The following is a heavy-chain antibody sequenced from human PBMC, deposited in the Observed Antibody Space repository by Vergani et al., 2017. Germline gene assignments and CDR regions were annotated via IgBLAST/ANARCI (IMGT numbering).Heavy chain of an antibody. D-gene: IGHD3-3*01. Sequence: VQLVESGGGVVQPGRSLRLSCAASGFTFSSYGMHWVRQAPGKGLEWVSAISGSGGSTYYADSVKGRFTISRDNSKNTLYLQMNSLRAEDTAVYYCAKYMFLEWLLYVGIGAFDIWGQGTMVTVSS. CDR2: ISGSGGST. V-gene: IGHV3-23*04. CDR1: GFTFSSYG. CDR3: AKYMFLEWLLYVGIGAFDI. J-gene: IGHJ3*02.